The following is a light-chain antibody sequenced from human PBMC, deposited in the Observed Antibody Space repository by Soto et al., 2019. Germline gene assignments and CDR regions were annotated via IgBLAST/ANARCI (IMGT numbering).Light chain of an antibody. CDR1: SSNIGAGYD. J-gene: IGLJ2*01. V-gene: IGLV1-40*01. CDR2: GNS. Sequence: QAVVTQPPSVSGAPGQRVTISCTGSSSNIGAGYDVHWYQQLPGTAPKLLIYGNSNRPSGVPDRFSGSKSGTSASLAITGRQAEDEADYYCQSYDSSLTHVVFGGGTKVTVL. CDR3: QSYDSSLTHVV.